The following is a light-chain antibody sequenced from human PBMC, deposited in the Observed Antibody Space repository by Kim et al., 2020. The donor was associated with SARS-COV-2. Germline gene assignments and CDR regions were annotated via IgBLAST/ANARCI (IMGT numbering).Light chain of an antibody. J-gene: IGKJ2*01. CDR3: QHHGSSVYT. CDR2: AAS. V-gene: IGKV3-20*01. Sequence: PGEGATLSCRTSQSINSDSLAWYHQKPGQATRLLIYAASRRATGIPDRFGGSGSGTDFTLTISRLEPEDSAVYYCQHHGSSVYTCGQGTQLE. CDR1: QSINSDS.